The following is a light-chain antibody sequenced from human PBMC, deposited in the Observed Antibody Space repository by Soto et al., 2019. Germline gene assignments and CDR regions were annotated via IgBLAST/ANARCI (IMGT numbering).Light chain of an antibody. CDR1: QSLVYSDGYTY. CDR3: MEGTQWPLT. Sequence: DAVMTQSPLSLPVTLGQPASISCWSSQSLVYSDGYTYVNWLQLRPGQAPRRLIYKVSLRDSGGPDRFSGSGSGTDFTLKISRVEAEDVGVYYGMEGTQWPLTFGQGTRLEIK. V-gene: IGKV2-30*01. J-gene: IGKJ5*01. CDR2: KVS.